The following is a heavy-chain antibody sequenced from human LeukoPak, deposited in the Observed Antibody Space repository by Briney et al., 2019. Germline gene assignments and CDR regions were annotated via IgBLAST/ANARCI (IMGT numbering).Heavy chain of an antibody. CDR2: IYYRGST. Sequence: SETLSLTCTVSGSSISSYFWTWIRQPPGKGLEWIGNIYYRGSTNYNPSLKSRVTISIDTSKNQLSLTLSSVTAADATVYYCARGGGSYYFYHYYGLDVWGQGTTVTVSS. CDR3: ARGGGSYYFYHYYGLDV. J-gene: IGHJ6*02. CDR1: GSSISSYF. D-gene: IGHD1-26*01. V-gene: IGHV4-59*01.